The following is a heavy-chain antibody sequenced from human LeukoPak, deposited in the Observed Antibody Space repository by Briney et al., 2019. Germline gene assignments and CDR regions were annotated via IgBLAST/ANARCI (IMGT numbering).Heavy chain of an antibody. V-gene: IGHV1-69*13. Sequence: SVKVSCKASGGTFSSYAISWVQQAPGQGLECLGGIIPIFGTANYAQKFQGRVTITADESTSTAYMELSSLRSEDTAVYYCASGAAYYYDSSGYYYDYWGQGTLVTVSS. CDR2: IIPIFGTA. CDR1: GGTFSSYA. J-gene: IGHJ4*02. D-gene: IGHD3-22*01. CDR3: ASGAAYYYDSSGYYYDY.